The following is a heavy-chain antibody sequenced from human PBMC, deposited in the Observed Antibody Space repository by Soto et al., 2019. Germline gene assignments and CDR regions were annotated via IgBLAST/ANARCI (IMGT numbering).Heavy chain of an antibody. CDR1: GFTFSSYA. J-gene: IGHJ5*02. CDR3: ATATGRSWYTNWFDP. V-gene: IGHV3-23*01. D-gene: IGHD6-13*01. Sequence: GGSLRLSCAASGFTFSSYAMSWVRQAPGKGLEWVSAISGSGGSTYYADSVKGRFTISRDNSKNTLYLQMNSLRAEDTAVYYCATATGRSWYTNWFDPWGQGTLVTVSS. CDR2: ISGSGGST.